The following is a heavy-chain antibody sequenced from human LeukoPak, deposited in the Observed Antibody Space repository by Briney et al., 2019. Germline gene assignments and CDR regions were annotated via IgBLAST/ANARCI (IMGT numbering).Heavy chain of an antibody. D-gene: IGHD6-25*01. CDR1: GGTFSSYA. CDR3: ARSGHAGWFDP. V-gene: IGHV1-69*13. J-gene: IGHJ5*02. Sequence: ASVRVSCKASGGTFSSYAISWVRQAPGQGLEWMGGIIPIFGTANYAQKFQGRVTITADESTSTAYMELSSLRSEDTAVYHCARSGHAGWFDPWGQGTLVTVSS. CDR2: IIPIFGTA.